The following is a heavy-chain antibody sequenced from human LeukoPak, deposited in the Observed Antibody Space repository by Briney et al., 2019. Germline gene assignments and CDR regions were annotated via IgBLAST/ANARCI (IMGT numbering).Heavy chain of an antibody. J-gene: IGHJ3*02. CDR3: AEVKGEVIGAFDI. D-gene: IGHD3-16*01. V-gene: IGHV3-30*18. CDR1: RFTFSSYG. CDR2: ISYDGNNR. Sequence: GGSLRLSCAASRFTFSSYGVHWVRQAPGKGLEWVAVISYDGNNRYYADSVKGRFTISRYNSKNTLYLQMNSLRAEDTAVYYCAEVKGEVIGAFDIWGQGTMVTVSS.